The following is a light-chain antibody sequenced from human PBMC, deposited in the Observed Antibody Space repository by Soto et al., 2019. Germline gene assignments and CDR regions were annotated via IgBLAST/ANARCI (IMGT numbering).Light chain of an antibody. CDR3: QQYGNSFT. CDR2: YTS. CDR1: QSITSSY. Sequence: EIVLTQSPSTLSLSAGERATLSCRASQSITSSYLAWYQQKPGQAPRLLIYYTSSRATGIPDRFSASGSGTDFTLTISRLEPEDFAVYYCQQYGNSFTFGPGTKVDIK. V-gene: IGKV3-20*01. J-gene: IGKJ3*01.